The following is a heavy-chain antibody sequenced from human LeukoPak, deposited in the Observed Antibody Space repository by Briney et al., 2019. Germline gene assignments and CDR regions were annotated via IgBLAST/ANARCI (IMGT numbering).Heavy chain of an antibody. CDR1: GFTFSDYY. Sequence: GGSLRLSCAASGFTFSDYYMSWIRQAPGKGLEWVSYISSSGSTIYYADSVKGRFTISRDNAKNSLYLQMNSLRAEDTAVYYCARDLHITMVRGVILDYWGQGTLVTVSS. CDR3: ARDLHITMVRGVILDY. V-gene: IGHV3-11*01. CDR2: ISSSGSTI. D-gene: IGHD3-10*01. J-gene: IGHJ4*02.